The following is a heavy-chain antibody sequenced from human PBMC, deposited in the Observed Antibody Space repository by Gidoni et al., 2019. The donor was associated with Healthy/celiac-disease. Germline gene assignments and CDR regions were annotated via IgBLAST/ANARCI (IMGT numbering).Heavy chain of an antibody. Sequence: QVQLVQSGAEVKKPGSSVKVSCKASGGTFSSSSISWVRQAPEQGLEWMGRIIPILGIANYAQKFQGRVTITADKSTSTAYMELSSLRSEDTAVYYCARGRITIFGVVSHYYYYMDVWGKGTTVTVSS. D-gene: IGHD3-3*01. CDR2: IIPILGIA. CDR3: ARGRITIFGVVSHYYYYMDV. V-gene: IGHV1-69*04. J-gene: IGHJ6*03. CDR1: GGTFSSSS.